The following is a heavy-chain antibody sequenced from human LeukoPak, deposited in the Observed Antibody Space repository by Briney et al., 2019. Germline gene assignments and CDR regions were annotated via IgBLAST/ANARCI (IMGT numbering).Heavy chain of an antibody. J-gene: IGHJ5*02. D-gene: IGHD2-15*01. CDR1: GYTFTGYY. Sequence: ASVKVSCKASGYTFTGYYMHWVRQAPGQGLEWMGWINPNSGGTNYAQKFQGRVTMTRDTSISTAYMELSSLRSEDTAVYYRARDHCSGGSCYGGHCFDPWGQGTLVTVSS. V-gene: IGHV1-2*02. CDR3: ARDHCSGGSCYGGHCFDP. CDR2: INPNSGGT.